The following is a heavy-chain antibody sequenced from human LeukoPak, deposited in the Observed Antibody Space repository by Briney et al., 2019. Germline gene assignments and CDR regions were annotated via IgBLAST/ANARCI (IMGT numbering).Heavy chain of an antibody. CDR3: ARDTYVWGSYRPLGY. D-gene: IGHD3-16*02. V-gene: IGHV1-3*01. J-gene: IGHJ4*02. Sequence: HRASVKVSCKASGYTFTSYAMHWVRQAPGQRLEWMGWINAGNGNTKYSQRFQGRVTITRDTSASTAYMELSSLRSEDTAVYYRARDTYVWGSYRPLGYWGQGTLVTVSS. CDR2: INAGNGNT. CDR1: GYTFTSYA.